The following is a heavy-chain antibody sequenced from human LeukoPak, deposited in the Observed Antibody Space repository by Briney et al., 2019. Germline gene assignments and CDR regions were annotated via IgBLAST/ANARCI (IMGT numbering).Heavy chain of an antibody. CDR1: GFIFSSSV. D-gene: IGHD1-7*01. CDR3: AKKETGTTNHFHY. J-gene: IGHJ4*02. CDR2: FSGVSGAS. V-gene: IGHV3-23*01. Sequence: PGGSLRLFCAASGFIFSSSVMSWVRQAPGKGLEWVSSFSGVSGASYYTNSVKGRFTISRDISKNTLYLQMNSLRAEDTAVYYCAKKETGTTNHFHYWGQGTLVAVSS.